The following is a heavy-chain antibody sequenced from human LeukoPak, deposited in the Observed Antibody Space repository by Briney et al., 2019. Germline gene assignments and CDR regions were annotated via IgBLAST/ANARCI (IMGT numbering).Heavy chain of an antibody. CDR1: GYTFTGYY. D-gene: IGHD6-19*01. CDR2: INPNNGGT. CDR3: AARVHSSGWYGVWFDP. Sequence: ATVKVSCKASGYTFTGYYMHWVRQAPGQGLEWMGRINPNNGGTNYAQKFQGRVTMTGDTSISTAYMELSSLRSEDTAVYYCAARVHSSGWYGVWFDPWGQGTLVTVSS. V-gene: IGHV1-2*06. J-gene: IGHJ5*02.